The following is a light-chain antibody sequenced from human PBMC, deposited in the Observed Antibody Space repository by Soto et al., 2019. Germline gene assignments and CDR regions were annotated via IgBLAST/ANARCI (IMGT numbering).Light chain of an antibody. J-gene: IGKJ2*01. CDR1: QSFSTY. CDR2: DAS. V-gene: IGKV3-11*01. CDR3: QQRSNWPSMYT. Sequence: EIVLTQSPATLSLSPGERATLSCRASQSFSTYLAWYQQKPGQAPRLLIYDASNRAPGIPARFSGSGSGTAFTLTISSLEPEDFAVYYCQQRSNWPSMYTFGQGTKLEIK.